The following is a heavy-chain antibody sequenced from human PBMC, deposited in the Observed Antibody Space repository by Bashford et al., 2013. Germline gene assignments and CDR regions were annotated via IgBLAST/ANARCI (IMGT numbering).Heavy chain of an antibody. D-gene: IGHD1-20*01. V-gene: IGHV1-18*04. J-gene: IGHJ4*02. CDR3: ARGVPKYNFNYYIDS. CDR2: ISAYNGNT. Sequence: VASVKVSCKASGYTFTSYGISWVRQAPGQGLEWMGWISAYNGNTNYAQDFQGRVTITADEHTSTAYMELSSLRSEDTALYYCARGVPKYNFNYYIDSWGQGTLVTVSS. CDR1: GYTFTSYG.